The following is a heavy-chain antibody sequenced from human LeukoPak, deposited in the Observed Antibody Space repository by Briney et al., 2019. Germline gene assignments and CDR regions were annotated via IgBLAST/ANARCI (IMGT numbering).Heavy chain of an antibody. Sequence: PGGSLRLSCAASGFTFDVYAMQWVRQAQGKGLEWVSGISWNSGGIVYEDSVKGRITIYRDNAKNTLYLQMNSLRAEDTAVYYCARGKDSSSWYYYYYMDVWGKGTTLTVSS. CDR1: GFTFDVYA. V-gene: IGHV3-9*01. J-gene: IGHJ6*03. CDR3: ARGKDSSSWYYYYYMDV. D-gene: IGHD6-13*01. CDR2: ISWNSGGI.